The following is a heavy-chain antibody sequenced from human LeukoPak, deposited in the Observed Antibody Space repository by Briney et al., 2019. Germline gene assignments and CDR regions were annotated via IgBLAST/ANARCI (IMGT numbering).Heavy chain of an antibody. CDR3: ARDIVVVVAATFSHGMDV. CDR1: GFTFSSYW. Sequence: GGSLRLSCAASGFTFSSYWMSWVRQTPGKGLEWVANIKQDGSEKYYVDSVKGRFTISRDNAKNSLYLQMNSLRAEDTAVYYCARDIVVVVAATFSHGMDVWGQGTTVTVSS. J-gene: IGHJ6*02. V-gene: IGHV3-7*01. D-gene: IGHD2-15*01. CDR2: IKQDGSEK.